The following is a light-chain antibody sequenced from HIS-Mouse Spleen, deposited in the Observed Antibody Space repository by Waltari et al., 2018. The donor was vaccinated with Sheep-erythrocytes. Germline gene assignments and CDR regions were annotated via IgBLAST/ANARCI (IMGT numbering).Light chain of an antibody. CDR1: SSDVGGDNL. CDR3: CSYAGSSTPWV. V-gene: IGLV2-23*01. CDR2: EGS. J-gene: IGLJ3*02. Sequence: QSALTQPASVSGSPGPSITITCTGSSSDVGGDNLVAWYQQHRGKAPKLMIYEGSKRPSGVSNRFSGSKSGNTASLTISGLQAEDEADYYCCSYAGSSTPWVFGGGTKLTVL.